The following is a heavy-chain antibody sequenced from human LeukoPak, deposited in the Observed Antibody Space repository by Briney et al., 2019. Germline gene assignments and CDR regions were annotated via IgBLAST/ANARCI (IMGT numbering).Heavy chain of an antibody. V-gene: IGHV3-48*03. CDR3: ARGPLSGSYLRGFDY. J-gene: IGHJ4*02. CDR1: GFTFSTYE. CDR2: INEGSSII. Sequence: GGSLRLSCAASGFTFSTYEMNWVRQAPGKGLEWVSHINEGSSIIYYADSVKGRFTISRDNAKNSLYLQMNSLRAEDTAVYYCARGPLSGSYLRGFDYWGQGTLVTVSS. D-gene: IGHD3-10*01.